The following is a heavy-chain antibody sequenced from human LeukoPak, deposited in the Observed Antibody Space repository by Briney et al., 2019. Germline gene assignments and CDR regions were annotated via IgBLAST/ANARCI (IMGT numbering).Heavy chain of an antibody. CDR2: ISAYNGNT. CDR1: GYTFTGYY. CDR3: ARILLWFGGLGGKYYMDV. V-gene: IGHV1-18*04. J-gene: IGHJ6*03. Sequence: ASVKVSCKASGYTFTGYYMHWVRQAPGQGLEWMGWISAYNGNTNYAQKLQGRVTMTTDTSTSTAYMELRSLRSDDTAVYYCARILLWFGGLGGKYYMDVWGKGTTVTVSS. D-gene: IGHD3-10*01.